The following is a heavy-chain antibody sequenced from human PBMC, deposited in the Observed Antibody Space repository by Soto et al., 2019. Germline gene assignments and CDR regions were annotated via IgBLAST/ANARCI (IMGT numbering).Heavy chain of an antibody. D-gene: IGHD4-17*01. J-gene: IGHJ2*01. CDR1: GYTFSSYG. V-gene: IGHV1-18*01. CDR3: TRDDRQADYGEKWYFDL. Sequence: QVQLVQSGAEVKMPGASVKVSCKGSGYTFSSYGISWVRQAPGQGLEWMGWISPYNGDTNSAPKLQGRLAMTTDTSTSTAHMELRSLRSDDTAVYYCTRDDRQADYGEKWYFDLWGRGTRVTVSS. CDR2: ISPYNGDT.